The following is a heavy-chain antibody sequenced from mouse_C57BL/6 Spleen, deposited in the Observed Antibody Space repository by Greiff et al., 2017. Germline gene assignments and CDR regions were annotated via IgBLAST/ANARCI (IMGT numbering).Heavy chain of an antibody. D-gene: IGHD1-1*01. J-gene: IGHJ4*01. V-gene: IGHV1-69*01. CDR2: IDPSDSYT. CDR1: GYTFTSYW. CDR3: ARDYGSSYDAMDY. Sequence: QVQLQQSGAELVMPGASVKLSCKASGYTFTSYWMHWVKQRPGQGLEWIGEIDPSDSYTNYNQKFKGKSTLTVDKSSSTAYMQLSSLTSEDSAVYYCARDYGSSYDAMDYWGQGTSVTVSS.